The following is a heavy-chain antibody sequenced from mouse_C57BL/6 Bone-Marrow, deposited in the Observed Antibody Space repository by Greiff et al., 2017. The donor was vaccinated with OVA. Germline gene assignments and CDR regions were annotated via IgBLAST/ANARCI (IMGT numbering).Heavy chain of an antibody. CDR3: ARRGLTGTGDY. J-gene: IGHJ2*01. V-gene: IGHV1-85*01. CDR2: IYPRDGSH. Sequence: VQLKESGPELVKPGASVKLSCKASGYTFTSYDINWVKQRPGQGLEWIGWIYPRDGSHTYNEKFKGQATLTVYTASGAAYMELHSLTSEDSAVYFCARRGLTGTGDYWGQGTTLTVSS. D-gene: IGHD4-1*01. CDR1: GYTFTSYD.